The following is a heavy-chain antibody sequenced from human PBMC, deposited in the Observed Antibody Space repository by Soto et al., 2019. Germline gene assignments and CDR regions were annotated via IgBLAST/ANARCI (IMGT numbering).Heavy chain of an antibody. CDR1: GGSISSSPYY. D-gene: IGHD3-16*01. CDR2: VFNSGTT. CDR3: ARNAAGGAYLY. Sequence: QLHLQESGPGLMKTSGSLSLTCSVSGGSISSSPYYWGWIRQPPGKGLEWIGSVFNSGTTYYHPSLKSRLTIAVDTSRNHFTLNLTSVTASDTAVYYCARNAAGGAYLYWGQAILVAVSS. V-gene: IGHV4-39*02. J-gene: IGHJ4*02.